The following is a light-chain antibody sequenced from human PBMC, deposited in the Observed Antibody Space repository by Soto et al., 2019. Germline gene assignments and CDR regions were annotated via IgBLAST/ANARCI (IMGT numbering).Light chain of an antibody. J-gene: IGLJ7*01. V-gene: IGLV2-14*01. CDR2: DVS. CDR1: SSDIGTYDY. Sequence: QSVLTQPASVSGSPGQSITISCTGTSSDIGTYDYVSWYQQHPGKAPKLIIYDVSNRPSGVSNRFSGSKSGNTASLTISGLQAEDEADYYCSSYTGSSTPYVFGAGTQLTVL. CDR3: SSYTGSSTPYV.